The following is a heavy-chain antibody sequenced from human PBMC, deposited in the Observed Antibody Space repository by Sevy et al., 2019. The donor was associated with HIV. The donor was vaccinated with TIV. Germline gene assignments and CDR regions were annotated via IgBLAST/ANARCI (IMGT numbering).Heavy chain of an antibody. CDR1: GFSLSTSGVG. J-gene: IGHJ5*02. V-gene: IGHV2-5*01. D-gene: IGHD3-22*01. Sequence: SGPTLVNPTQTLTLTCTFSGFSLSTSGVGVGWIRQPPGKALEWLALIYWHDGQRYSPSLKSRLTLTKGTPKTRVVLKMTNMDPVDTATSDCAHSCHRAASGPTYDYDSSGYYYWFDPWGQGTLVTVSS. CDR3: AHSCHRAASGPTYDYDSSGYYYWFDP. CDR2: IYWHDGQ.